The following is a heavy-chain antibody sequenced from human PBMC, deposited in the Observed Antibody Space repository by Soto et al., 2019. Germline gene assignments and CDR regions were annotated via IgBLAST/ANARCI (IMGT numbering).Heavy chain of an antibody. V-gene: IGHV4-59*01. CDR3: ARYSGYDWGYFDY. J-gene: IGHJ4*02. D-gene: IGHD5-12*01. Sequence: SETLSLTCTVSGGSISSYYWSWIRQPPGKGLEWIGYIYYSGSTNYNPSLKSRVTISVDTSKNQFSLKLSSVTAADTAVYYCARYSGYDWGYFDYWGQGTLVTVSS. CDR1: GGSISSYY. CDR2: IYYSGST.